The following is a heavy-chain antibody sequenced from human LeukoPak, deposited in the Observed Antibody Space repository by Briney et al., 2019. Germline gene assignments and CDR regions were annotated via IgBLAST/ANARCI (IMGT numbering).Heavy chain of an antibody. V-gene: IGHV3-21*01. CDR2: ISSSSSYI. CDR1: GFTFSSYS. CDR3: ARDGAEEQQFDY. Sequence: GGSLRLSCAASGFTFSSYSMNWVRQAPGKGLEWVSSISSSSSYIYYADSVKGRFTISRDNAKNSLYLQMNSLRAEDTAVYYCARDGAEEQQFDYWGQGTLVTVSS. D-gene: IGHD6-13*01. J-gene: IGHJ4*02.